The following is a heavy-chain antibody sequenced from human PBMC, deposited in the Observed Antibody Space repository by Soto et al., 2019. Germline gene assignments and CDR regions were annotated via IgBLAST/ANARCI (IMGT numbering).Heavy chain of an antibody. CDR2: IWYDGSNK. CDR3: ASEYCSGGSCYYYGMDV. V-gene: IGHV3-33*01. D-gene: IGHD2-15*01. CDR1: GFTFSSYG. Sequence: GGSLRLSCAASGFTFSSYGMHWVRQAPGKGLEWAAVIWYDGSNKYYADSVKGRFTISRDNSKNTLYLQMNSLRAEDTVVYYFASEYCSGGSCYYYGMDVWGQGTTVTVSS. J-gene: IGHJ6*02.